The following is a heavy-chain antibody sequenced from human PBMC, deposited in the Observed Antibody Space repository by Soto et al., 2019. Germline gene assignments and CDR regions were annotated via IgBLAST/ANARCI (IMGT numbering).Heavy chain of an antibody. V-gene: IGHV3-23*01. J-gene: IGHJ4*02. Sequence: GGSLRLSCAASGFTFSSYAMSWVRQAPGKGLEWVSAISGSGGSTYYADSVKGRFTISRDNSKNTLYLQMNSLRAEDTAVYYCARPCPYYYDSSGYTPCYAIDYWGQGTLVTVSS. CDR1: GFTFSSYA. CDR3: ARPCPYYYDSSGYTPCYAIDY. CDR2: ISGSGGST. D-gene: IGHD3-22*01.